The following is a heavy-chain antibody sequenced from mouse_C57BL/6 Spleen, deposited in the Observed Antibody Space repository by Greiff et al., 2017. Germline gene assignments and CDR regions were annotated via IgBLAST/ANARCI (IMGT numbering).Heavy chain of an antibody. CDR1: GYTFTDYE. CDR3: TRGGGYYAMDY. Sequence: QVQLQQSGAELVRPGASVTLSCTASGYTFTDYEMHWVKQTPVHGLEWIGAIDPETGGTSYNQKFKGKAILTADKSSSTAYMELRSLTSEDSAVYYCTRGGGYYAMDYWGQGTSVTVSS. D-gene: IGHD1-1*02. V-gene: IGHV1-15*01. CDR2: IDPETGGT. J-gene: IGHJ4*01.